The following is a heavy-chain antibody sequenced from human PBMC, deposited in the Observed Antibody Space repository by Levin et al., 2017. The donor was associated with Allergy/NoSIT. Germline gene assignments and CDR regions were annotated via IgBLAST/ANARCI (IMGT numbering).Heavy chain of an antibody. CDR1: GGSISSYY. J-gene: IGHJ6*02. Sequence: PSETLSLTCTVSGGSISSYYWSWIRQPAGKGLEWIGRIYTSGSTNYNPSLKSRVTMSVDTSKNQFSLKLSSVTAADAAVYYCARDRGLSSSGWYFDYGMDVWGQGTTVTVSS. D-gene: IGHD6-19*01. CDR3: ARDRGLSSSGWYFDYGMDV. V-gene: IGHV4-4*07. CDR2: IYTSGST.